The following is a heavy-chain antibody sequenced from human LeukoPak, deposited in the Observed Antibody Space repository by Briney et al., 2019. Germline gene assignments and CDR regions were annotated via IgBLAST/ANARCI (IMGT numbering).Heavy chain of an antibody. CDR1: GFTFSRYS. CDR3: ARDGWGRPESGGFDS. D-gene: IGHD2-8*02. CDR2: ISSHSDYI. J-gene: IGHJ4*02. Sequence: GGSLRLSCAASGFTFSRYSMSWVRQAPGKGLEWVAAISSHSDYIYHADSVEGRFTISRDNAKNSLFLRMNSLRAEDTAVYYCARDGWGRPESGGFDSWGQGILVTVSS. V-gene: IGHV3-21*01.